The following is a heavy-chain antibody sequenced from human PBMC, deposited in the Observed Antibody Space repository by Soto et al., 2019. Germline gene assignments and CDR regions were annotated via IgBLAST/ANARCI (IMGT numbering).Heavy chain of an antibody. CDR2: IYSGGYT. J-gene: IGHJ4*02. D-gene: IGHD2-15*01. CDR1: GFTVSNNY. CDR3: GTPPGGGGY. V-gene: IGHV3-53*01. Sequence: EVQLVESGGGLIQPGGSLRLSCAVSGFTVSNNYMSWVRQAPGKGLEGVSVIYSGGYTAYGDSVKGRFTISRDNSKNTLYFQKKSPTPDDTAVSYGGTPPGGGGYWGQGTLVTVSS.